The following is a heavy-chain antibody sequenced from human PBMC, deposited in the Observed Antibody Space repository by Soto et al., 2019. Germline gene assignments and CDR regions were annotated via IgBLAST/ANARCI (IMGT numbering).Heavy chain of an antibody. D-gene: IGHD2-2*02. CDR3: ARVADCSSTSCYTWWFDP. Sequence: ASVKVSCKASGYTFTSYAMHWVRQAPGQRLEWMGWINAGNGNTKYSQKFQGRVTITRDTSASTAYMELSSLRSEDTAVYYCARVADCSSTSCYTWWFDPWGQGTLVTVSS. CDR1: GYTFTSYA. CDR2: INAGNGNT. J-gene: IGHJ5*02. V-gene: IGHV1-3*01.